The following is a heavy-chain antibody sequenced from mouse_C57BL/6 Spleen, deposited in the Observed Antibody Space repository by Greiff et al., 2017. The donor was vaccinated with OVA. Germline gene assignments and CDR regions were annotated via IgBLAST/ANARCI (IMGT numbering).Heavy chain of an antibody. Sequence: EVQLQESGPGLVKPSQSLSLTCSVTGYSITSGYYWNWIRQFPGNKLEWMGYISYDGSNNYNPSLKNRISITRDTSKNQFFLKLNSVTTEDTATYYGAREGNWDGDYFDYWGQGTTLTVSS. V-gene: IGHV3-6*01. CDR2: ISYDGSN. J-gene: IGHJ2*01. CDR3: AREGNWDGDYFDY. D-gene: IGHD4-1*01. CDR1: GYSITSGYY.